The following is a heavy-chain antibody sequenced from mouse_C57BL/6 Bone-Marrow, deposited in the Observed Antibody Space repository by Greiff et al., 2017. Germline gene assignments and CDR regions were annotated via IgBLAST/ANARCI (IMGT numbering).Heavy chain of an antibody. V-gene: IGHV1-82*01. Sequence: QVQLKQSGPELVKPGASVKISCKASGYAFSSSWMNWVKQRPGKGLEWIGRIYPGDGDTNYNGTFKGKATLTADKSSSTAYMQLSSLTSEDSAVYFCARSGWLVFDYWGQGTTLTVSS. D-gene: IGHD1-1*02. CDR3: ARSGWLVFDY. J-gene: IGHJ2*01. CDR1: GYAFSSSW. CDR2: IYPGDGDT.